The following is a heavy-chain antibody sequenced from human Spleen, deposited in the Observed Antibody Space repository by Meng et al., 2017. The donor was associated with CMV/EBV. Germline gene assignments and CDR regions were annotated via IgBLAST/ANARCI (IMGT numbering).Heavy chain of an antibody. Sequence: QVQLQQWGAGLLKPSETLSLTCAVYGGSFSGYYWSWIRQPPGKGLEWIGEINHSGSTNYNPSLKSRVTISVDTSKNQFSLKLSSVTAADTAVYYCATSEAVAGTRFELDYWGQGTLVTVSS. V-gene: IGHV4-34*01. J-gene: IGHJ4*02. CDR3: ATSEAVAGTRFELDY. CDR1: GGSFSGYY. D-gene: IGHD6-19*01. CDR2: INHSGST.